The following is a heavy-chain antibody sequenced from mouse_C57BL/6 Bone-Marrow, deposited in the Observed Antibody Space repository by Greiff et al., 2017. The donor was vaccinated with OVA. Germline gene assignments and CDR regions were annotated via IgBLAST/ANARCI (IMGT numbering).Heavy chain of an antibody. Sequence: QVQLQQPGAELVKPGASVNLSCKASGYTFTSYWMHWVKQRPGQGLEWIGMIHPNSGSTNYNEKFKSKATLTVDKSSSTAYMQLSSLTSEDSAVYYCARFYYYGSSYGYWGQGTTLTVSS. CDR1: GYTFTSYW. J-gene: IGHJ2*01. D-gene: IGHD1-1*01. CDR2: IHPNSGST. V-gene: IGHV1-64*01. CDR3: ARFYYYGSSYGY.